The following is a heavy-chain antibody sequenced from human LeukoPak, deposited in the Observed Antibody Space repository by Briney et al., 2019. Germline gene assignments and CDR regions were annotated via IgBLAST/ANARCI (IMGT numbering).Heavy chain of an antibody. V-gene: IGHV1-69*13. D-gene: IGHD3-10*01. J-gene: IGHJ6*02. CDR1: GGTFISYA. CDR3: ARDMVRGVIITHLNFLGMDV. CDR2: IIPIFGTA. Sequence: ASVKVSCKASGGTFISYAISWVRQAPGQGLEWMGGIIPIFGTANYAQKFQGRVTITADESTSTAYMELSSLRSEDTAVYYCARDMVRGVIITHLNFLGMDVWGQGTTVTVSS.